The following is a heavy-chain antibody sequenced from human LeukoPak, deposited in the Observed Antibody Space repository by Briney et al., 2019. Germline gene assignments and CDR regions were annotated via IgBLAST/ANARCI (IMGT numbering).Heavy chain of an antibody. V-gene: IGHV3-48*03. CDR1: GFTFSSYE. J-gene: IGHJ6*02. Sequence: TGGSLRLSCAASGFTFSSYEMNWVRQAPGKGLEWVSYISSSGSTIYYADSVKGRFTISRDNAKNSLHLQMNSLRAEDTAVYYCARDSTGDYYYYYYGMDVWGQGTTVTVSS. CDR2: ISSSGSTI. D-gene: IGHD7-27*01. CDR3: ARDSTGDYYYYYYGMDV.